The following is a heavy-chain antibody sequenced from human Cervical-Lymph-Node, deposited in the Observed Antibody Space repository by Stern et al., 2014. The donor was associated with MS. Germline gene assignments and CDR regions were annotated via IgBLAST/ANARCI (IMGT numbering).Heavy chain of an antibody. CDR2: VYYSGNT. V-gene: IGHV4-59*01. Sequence: QVQLQESGPGLVKPSETLSLTCTVSNVSIGLFYWSWIRQSPGRGLEWIGYVYYSGNTDYKPSLKSRVTLAVDTSKSHFSLKLSSLTAADTAVYYCASIQLWSKSFDYWGRGTLVTVSS. CDR1: NVSIGLFY. CDR3: ASIQLWSKSFDY. D-gene: IGHD1-1*01. J-gene: IGHJ4*02.